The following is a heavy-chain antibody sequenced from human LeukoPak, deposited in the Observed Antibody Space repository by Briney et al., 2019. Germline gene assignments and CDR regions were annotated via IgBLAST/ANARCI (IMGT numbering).Heavy chain of an antibody. J-gene: IGHJ5*02. CDR2: IYYSGST. CDR3: ARVDYYDKWFDP. CDR1: GGSISSGGYY. V-gene: IGHV4-31*03. D-gene: IGHD3-22*01. Sequence: SETLSLTCTVSGGSISSGGYYWRWIRQHPGKGLEWIGYIYYSGSTYYNPSLKSRVTISVDTSKNQFSLKLSSVTAADTAVYYCARVDYYDKWFDPWGQGTLVTVSS.